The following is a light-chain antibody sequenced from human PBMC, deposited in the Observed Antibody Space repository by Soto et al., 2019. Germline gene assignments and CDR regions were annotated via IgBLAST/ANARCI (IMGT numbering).Light chain of an antibody. V-gene: IGKV1-39*01. CDR1: QEIVNF. CDR3: HQSYDLPHT. Sequence: DIQMTQSPSSLSAYVGDRFTITCRACQEIVNFLNWYQQIPGKAPRLLLYAAFSLQSAVPSRFSGRGSGTDFTLTISSHQPEDCATYYCHQSYDLPHTFGQGTKVEIK. J-gene: IGKJ2*01. CDR2: AAF.